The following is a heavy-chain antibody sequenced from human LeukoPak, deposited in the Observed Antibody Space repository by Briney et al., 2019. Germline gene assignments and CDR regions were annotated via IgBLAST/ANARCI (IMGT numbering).Heavy chain of an antibody. CDR1: GFTFDDYA. CDR2: ISGDGGST. V-gene: IGHV3-43*02. Sequence: GGSLRLSCAASGFTFDDYAMHWVRQAPGKGLEWVSLISGDGGSTYYADSVKGRFTISRDNSKNSLYLQMNGLRTEDTALYYCALTAIPDYYYMDVWGKGTTVTVSS. D-gene: IGHD2-21*02. CDR3: ALTAIPDYYYMDV. J-gene: IGHJ6*03.